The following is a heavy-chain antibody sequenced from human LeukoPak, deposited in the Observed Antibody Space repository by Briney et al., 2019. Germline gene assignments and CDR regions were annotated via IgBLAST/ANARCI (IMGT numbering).Heavy chain of an antibody. CDR3: ARAYYSTSWFPH. J-gene: IGHJ5*02. D-gene: IGHD3-10*01. CDR1: GVSLSGYY. CDR2: INHSGRT. V-gene: IGHV4-34*01. Sequence: SETLSLTCAVSGVSLSGYYWGWIRQTPGKGLEWIGEINHSGRTNYNPSLKSRVTISADTSKNQFSLELRSVTAADTAVYYCARAYYSTSWFPHWGQGALVTASS.